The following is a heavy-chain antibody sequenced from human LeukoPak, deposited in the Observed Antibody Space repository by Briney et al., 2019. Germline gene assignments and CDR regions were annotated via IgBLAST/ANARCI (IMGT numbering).Heavy chain of an antibody. CDR3: ASFSSGWSYAFDI. Sequence: GESLRISCKGSGYSFTSYWIGWVRQMPGKGLEWMGIIYPGDSDTRYSPSFQGQVTISADKSISTAYLQWSSLKASDTAMYYCASFSSGWSYAFDIWGQGTMVTVSS. V-gene: IGHV5-51*01. D-gene: IGHD6-19*01. J-gene: IGHJ3*02. CDR1: GYSFTSYW. CDR2: IYPGDSDT.